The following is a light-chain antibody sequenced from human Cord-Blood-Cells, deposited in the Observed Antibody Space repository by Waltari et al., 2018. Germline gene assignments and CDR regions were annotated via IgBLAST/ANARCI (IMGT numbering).Light chain of an antibody. CDR1: QSVSSY. Sequence: EIVLTQSPATLSLSPGERATLSCRASQSVSSYLAWYQQKPGQAPRRLISDASNRATGIPARFSGSGSGTDFTLTISSLEPEDFAVYYCQQRSNWPTFGQGTKLEIK. V-gene: IGKV3-11*01. CDR3: QQRSNWPT. J-gene: IGKJ2*01. CDR2: DAS.